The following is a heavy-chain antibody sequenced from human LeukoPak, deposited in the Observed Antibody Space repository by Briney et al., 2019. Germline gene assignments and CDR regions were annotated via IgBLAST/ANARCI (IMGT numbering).Heavy chain of an antibody. CDR3: ARDRGSTPPVDY. CDR2: ISSSSSYI. CDR1: GFTFSSYR. Sequence: PGGSLRLSCAASGFTFSSYRMNWVRQAPGKGLEWVSSISSSSSYIYYADSVKGRFTISRDNAKNSLYLQMNSLRAEDTAVYYCARDRGSTPPVDYWGQGTLVTVSS. J-gene: IGHJ4*02. V-gene: IGHV3-21*01. D-gene: IGHD2-2*01.